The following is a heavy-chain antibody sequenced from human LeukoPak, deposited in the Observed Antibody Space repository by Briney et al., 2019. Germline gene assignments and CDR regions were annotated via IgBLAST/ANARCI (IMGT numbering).Heavy chain of an antibody. V-gene: IGHV4-39*01. CDR2: IYYSGST. D-gene: IGHD3-22*01. CDR3: ARIDYDSSGYLYYFDY. Sequence: KPSETLSLTCTVSGGSISSSSYYWGWIRQPPGKGLEWIGSIYYSGSTYYNPSLKSRVTISVDTSKNQFSLKLSSVTAADTAVYYCARIDYDSSGYLYYFDYWGQGTLVTVSS. J-gene: IGHJ4*02. CDR1: GGSISSSSYY.